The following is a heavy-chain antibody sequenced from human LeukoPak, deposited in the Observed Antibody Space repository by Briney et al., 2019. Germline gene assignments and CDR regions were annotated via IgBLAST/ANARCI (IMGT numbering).Heavy chain of an antibody. V-gene: IGHV4-34*01. CDR1: GGSFSGYY. D-gene: IGHD4-17*01. J-gene: IGHJ4*02. Sequence: SETLSLTCAVYGGSFSGYYWSWIRQPPGKGLEWIGEINHSGSTNYNPSLKSRVTISVDTSKNQFSLKLSSETAADTAVYYCARTGSTVTMLYPFDHWGQGTLVSVSS. CDR2: INHSGST. CDR3: ARTGSTVTMLYPFDH.